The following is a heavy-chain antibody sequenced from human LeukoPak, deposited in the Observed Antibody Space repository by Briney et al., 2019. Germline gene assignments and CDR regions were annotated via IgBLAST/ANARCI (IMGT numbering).Heavy chain of an antibody. D-gene: IGHD6-13*01. CDR1: GFTFSSYS. V-gene: IGHV3-21*01. CDR2: ISSSSSYI. Sequence: PGGSLRLSCAASGFTFSSYSMNWVRQAPGKGLEWVSSISSSSSYIYYADSVKGRFTISRDNAKNSLYLQMNSLRAEDTAVYYCARDKEYSSSSPDYWGKGTLVTVSS. CDR3: ARDKEYSSSSPDY. J-gene: IGHJ4*02.